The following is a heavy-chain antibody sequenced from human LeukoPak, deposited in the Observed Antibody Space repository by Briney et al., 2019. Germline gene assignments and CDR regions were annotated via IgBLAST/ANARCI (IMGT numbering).Heavy chain of an antibody. CDR1: RYTFNSYG. V-gene: IGHV1-18*01. J-gene: IGHJ4*02. Sequence: AAVKVPCQASRYTFNSYGIIWVRQAPAQGLEWMGWIGAYNGNTNYAQKLQGRVTMTTDTSTSTAYMELRSLRSDDTAVYYCASAHLDPIAAAGTYWYYFDYWGQGTLVTVSS. D-gene: IGHD6-13*01. CDR2: IGAYNGNT. CDR3: ASAHLDPIAAAGTYWYYFDY.